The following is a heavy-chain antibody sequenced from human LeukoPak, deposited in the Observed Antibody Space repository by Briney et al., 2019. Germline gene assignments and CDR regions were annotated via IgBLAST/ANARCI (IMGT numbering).Heavy chain of an antibody. CDR1: GFNFSSYA. V-gene: IGHV3-23*01. CDR2: ISRSGENT. CDR3: AKVLPIYFSPSSWFDP. Sequence: GRSLRLSCAASGFNFSSYAMSWVRQPPGKGLEWVSAISRSGENTYHADSVKGRFTISRDNSNNTLYLQMNSLRAEDTAVYYCAKVLPIYFSPSSWFDPWGQGTLVTVSS. D-gene: IGHD3-3*01. J-gene: IGHJ5*02.